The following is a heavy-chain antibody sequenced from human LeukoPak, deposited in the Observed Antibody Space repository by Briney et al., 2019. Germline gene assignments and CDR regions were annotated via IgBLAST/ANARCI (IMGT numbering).Heavy chain of an antibody. CDR3: ARDRNEYDFWSGSYLGYFDF. CDR2: IDTTGIT. V-gene: IGHV4-4*07. Sequence: SETLSLTCTVSGGSISSYYWGWIRQPAGKGLEWIGRIDTTGITNYNPSLKSRLTMSVDMSANHFSLRLSSVTAADTAVYYCARDRNEYDFWSGSYLGYFDFWGQGALVTVSS. J-gene: IGHJ4*02. D-gene: IGHD3-3*01. CDR1: GGSISSYY.